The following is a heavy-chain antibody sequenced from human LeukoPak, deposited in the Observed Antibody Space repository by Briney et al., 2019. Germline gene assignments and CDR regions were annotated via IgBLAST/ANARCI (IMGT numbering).Heavy chain of an antibody. CDR2: IYYSGST. CDR1: GGSISSYY. Sequence: SETLSLTCTVSGGSISSYYWSWIRQPPGKGLEWIGYIYYSGSTNYNPSLKSRVTISVDTSKNQFSLKLSSVTAADTAVYYCARDFAADDYVWGSYRWNYMDVWGKGTTVTISS. D-gene: IGHD3-16*02. V-gene: IGHV4-59*01. J-gene: IGHJ6*03. CDR3: ARDFAADDYVWGSYRWNYMDV.